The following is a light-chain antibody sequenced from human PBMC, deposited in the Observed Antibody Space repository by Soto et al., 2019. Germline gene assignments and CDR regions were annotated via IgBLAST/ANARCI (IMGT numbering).Light chain of an antibody. CDR1: QSVSSY. CDR2: DAS. J-gene: IGKJ4*01. V-gene: IGKV3-11*01. Sequence: EIVLTQSPATLSLSPGETASLSCRASQSVSSYLAWYQQKPGQAPRLLIYDASNRATGIPARFSGSGSGTDFTLTISSLEPDVFAVYYCQQRSSWPRALTFGGGTKVEIK. CDR3: QQRSSWPRALT.